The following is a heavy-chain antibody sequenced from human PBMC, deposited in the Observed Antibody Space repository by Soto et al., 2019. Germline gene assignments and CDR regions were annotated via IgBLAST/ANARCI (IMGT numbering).Heavy chain of an antibody. CDR2: IYHSGYT. CDR3: ARDSLTGNYFDP. Sequence: QLRLQESGSGLVKPSQTLSLTCAVSGGSISSGGYAWNWIRQPPGKGLEWIGYIYHSGYTSYNPSLXNXXTISVDKSKHQFSLTLSLVTAADTAVYYCARDSLTGNYFDPWGQGTLVTVSS. D-gene: IGHD1-7*01. CDR1: GGSISSGGYA. J-gene: IGHJ5*02. V-gene: IGHV4-30-2*01.